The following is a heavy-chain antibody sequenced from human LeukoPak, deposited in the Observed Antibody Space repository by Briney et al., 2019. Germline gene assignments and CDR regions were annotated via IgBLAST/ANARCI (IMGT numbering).Heavy chain of an antibody. CDR2: VYYSGGT. CDR1: GGSINSYY. Sequence: SETLSLTCTVSGGSINSYYWSWIRQPPGKGLEWIGQVYYSGGTNYTPSLKSRVTISVDTSKNQFSLKLSSVTAADTAVYYCARVLHYGGKTFDYWGQRTLVTVSS. CDR3: ARVLHYGGKTFDY. V-gene: IGHV4-59*01. J-gene: IGHJ4*02. D-gene: IGHD4-23*01.